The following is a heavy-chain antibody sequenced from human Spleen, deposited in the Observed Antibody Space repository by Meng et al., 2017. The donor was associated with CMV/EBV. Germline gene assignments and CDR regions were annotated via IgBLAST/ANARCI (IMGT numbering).Heavy chain of an antibody. V-gene: IGHV4-34*01. Sequence: LTCAVYGGSFSGYYRSWIRQPPGKGLEWIGEINHSGSTNYNPSLKSRVTISVDTSKNQFSLKLSSVTAADTAVYYCARVRRGRFDPWGQGTLVTVSS. D-gene: IGHD3-10*01. CDR2: INHSGST. CDR1: GGSFSGYY. J-gene: IGHJ5*02. CDR3: ARVRRGRFDP.